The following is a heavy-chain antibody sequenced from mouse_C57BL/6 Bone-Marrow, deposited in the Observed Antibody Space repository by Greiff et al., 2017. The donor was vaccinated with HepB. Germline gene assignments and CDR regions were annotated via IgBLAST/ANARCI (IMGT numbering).Heavy chain of an antibody. D-gene: IGHD1-1*01. CDR2: IHPSDSDT. Sequence: VKQRPGQGLEWIGRIHPSDSDTNYNQKFKGKATLTVDKSSSTAYMQLSSLTSEDSAVYYCAMGYYGSSFDYWGQGTTLTVSS. CDR3: AMGYYGSSFDY. V-gene: IGHV1-74*01. J-gene: IGHJ2*01.